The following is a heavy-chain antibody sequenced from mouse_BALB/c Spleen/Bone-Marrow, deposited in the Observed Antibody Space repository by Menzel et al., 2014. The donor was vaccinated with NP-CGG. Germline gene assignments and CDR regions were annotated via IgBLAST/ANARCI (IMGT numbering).Heavy chain of an antibody. Sequence: LQQSGPELVKPGALVKISCKASGYTFTSYDINWVKQRPGQGLEWIGWIYPGDGSTKYNEKFKDKATLTADKSSSTAYMQVSSLTYENSAVCFCAVTARGGFAYWGQGTLVTVSA. CDR1: GYTFTSYD. V-gene: IGHV1S33*01. CDR2: IYPGDGST. J-gene: IGHJ3*01. D-gene: IGHD3-2*01. CDR3: AVTARGGFAY.